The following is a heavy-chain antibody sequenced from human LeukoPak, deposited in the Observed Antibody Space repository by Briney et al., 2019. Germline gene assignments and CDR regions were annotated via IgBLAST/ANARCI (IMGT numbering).Heavy chain of an antibody. D-gene: IGHD3-22*01. Sequence: GGSLRLSCAASGFTFSSYRMNWVRQAPGKGLEWVSSISSSSSYIYYADSVKGRFTISRDNSKNTLYLQMNSLRAEDTAVYYCAKTSYYDSSGYFDAYDIWGQGTMVTVSS. V-gene: IGHV3-21*04. CDR3: AKTSYYDSSGYFDAYDI. CDR1: GFTFSSYR. CDR2: ISSSSSYI. J-gene: IGHJ3*02.